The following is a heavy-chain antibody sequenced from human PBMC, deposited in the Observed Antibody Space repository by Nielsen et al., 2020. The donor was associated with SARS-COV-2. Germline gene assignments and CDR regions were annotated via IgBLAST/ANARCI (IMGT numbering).Heavy chain of an antibody. CDR3: ARYSSGWYFDY. J-gene: IGHJ4*02. D-gene: IGHD6-19*01. CDR1: GGSISSSSYY. Sequence: SETLSLTCTVSGGSISSSSYYWGWIRQPPGKGLEWIGSIYYSGSTYYNPSLKSRVTISVDTSKNQFSLKLSSVTAADTAVYYCARYSSGWYFDYWGQGTLVTVSS. V-gene: IGHV4-39*01. CDR2: IYYSGST.